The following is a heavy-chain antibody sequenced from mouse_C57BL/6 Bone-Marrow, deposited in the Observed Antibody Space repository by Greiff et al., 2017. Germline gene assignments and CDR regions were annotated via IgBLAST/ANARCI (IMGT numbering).Heavy chain of an antibody. CDR3: ARWYYGNYYAMDY. CDR2: IDPSDSYT. J-gene: IGHJ4*01. CDR1: GYTFPRFW. D-gene: IGHD2-1*01. Sequence: VPLPQPGAELVMPGASVKLSCKASGYTFPRFWMHWVEQRPGQGLGWIGEIDPSDSYTNYNQKFKGKSTLTVDKSSSTAYMQLSSLTSEDSAVYYCARWYYGNYYAMDYWGQGTSVTVSS. V-gene: IGHV1-69*01.